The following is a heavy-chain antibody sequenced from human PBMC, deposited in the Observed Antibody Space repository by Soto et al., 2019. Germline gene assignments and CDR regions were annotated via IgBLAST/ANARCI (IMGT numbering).Heavy chain of an antibody. J-gene: IGHJ6*03. Sequence: SETLSLTCIVSNGSISNSGSYWGWIRQPPGKGLEWIGNTYQSGSTYYNPSLKSRVTISVDTSKNQFSLKLSSVTAADTAVYYCSARALQWLSPTYYYYYMDVWGKGTTVTVSS. CDR1: NGSISNSGSY. CDR2: TYQSGST. V-gene: IGHV4-39*07. D-gene: IGHD6-19*01. CDR3: SARALQWLSPTYYYYYMDV.